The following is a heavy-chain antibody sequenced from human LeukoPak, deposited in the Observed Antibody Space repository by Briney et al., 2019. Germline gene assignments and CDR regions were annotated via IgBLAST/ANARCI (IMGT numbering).Heavy chain of an antibody. Sequence: RGGSLRLSCAASGFSFSNYWMTWVRQAPGKGRECVANIRHDAGEKHYVDSVKGRFTISRANAKNSLYLQMTSLRAEATAVYYCGSQYGNTWQYWGQGTLVTVSS. D-gene: IGHD5-24*01. J-gene: IGHJ4*02. CDR2: IRHDAGEK. CDR3: GSQYGNTWQY. V-gene: IGHV3-7*02. CDR1: GFSFSNYW.